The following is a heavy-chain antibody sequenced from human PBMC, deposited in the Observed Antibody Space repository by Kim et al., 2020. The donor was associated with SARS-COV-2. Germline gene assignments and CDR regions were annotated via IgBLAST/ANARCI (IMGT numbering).Heavy chain of an antibody. Sequence: GGSLRLSCAASGFTFSSYAMSWVRQAPGKGLEWVSGISGSGGSTYYVDSVRGRFTISRDNSKNTLYVQMNSLRAEDTAVYYCAKATGASHNSSPDYWGQGTLVTVSS. J-gene: IGHJ4*02. V-gene: IGHV3-23*01. CDR1: GFTFSSYA. CDR3: AKATGASHNSSPDY. D-gene: IGHD6-13*01. CDR2: ISGSGGST.